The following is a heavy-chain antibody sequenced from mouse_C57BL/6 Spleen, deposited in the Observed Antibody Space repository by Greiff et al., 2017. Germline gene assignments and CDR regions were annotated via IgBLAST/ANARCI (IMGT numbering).Heavy chain of an antibody. CDR3: ARRDYDYDRWYFDV. D-gene: IGHD2-4*01. V-gene: IGHV1-61*01. Sequence: QVQLQQPGAELVRPGSSVKLSCKASGYTFTSYWMDWVKQRPGQGLEWIGNIYPSDSETHYNQKFKDKATLTVDKSSSTAYMQLSSLSSEDSAVYYCARRDYDYDRWYFDVWGTGTTVTVSS. J-gene: IGHJ1*03. CDR1: GYTFTSYW. CDR2: IYPSDSET.